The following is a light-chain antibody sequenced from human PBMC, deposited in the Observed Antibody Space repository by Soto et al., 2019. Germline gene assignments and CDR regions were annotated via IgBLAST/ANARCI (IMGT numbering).Light chain of an antibody. V-gene: IGKV3-20*01. J-gene: IGKJ2*01. CDR1: ETIGRAY. Sequence: IVLTQSPGTVSLSPGERATLSCRASETIGRAYFAWYQHRPGRTPRLVLSGTSNRAAGIPDRFGGSGSGADFTLTISGVDPEDSAVYYCHQYATSPFTFGQGTKLEIK. CDR3: HQYATSPFT. CDR2: GTS.